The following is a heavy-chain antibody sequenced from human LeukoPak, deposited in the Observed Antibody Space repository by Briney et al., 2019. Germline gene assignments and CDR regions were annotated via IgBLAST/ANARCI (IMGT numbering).Heavy chain of an antibody. CDR1: GYTFTAYY. J-gene: IGHJ4*02. Sequence: ASLKLSCKASGYTFTAYYIHWVRQAPGPGLGWLGWINPNTGGRNYAQKEQGSVTMTSDTSISTAEMELSSLRSDDTAVYYCASAGSHNYYDRREYYFDYWGQGTLVTVSS. CDR3: ASAGSHNYYDRREYYFDY. D-gene: IGHD3-22*01. CDR2: INPNTGGR. V-gene: IGHV1-2*02.